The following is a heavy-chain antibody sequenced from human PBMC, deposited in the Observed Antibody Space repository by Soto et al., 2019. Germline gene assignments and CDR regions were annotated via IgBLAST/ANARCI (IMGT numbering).Heavy chain of an antibody. D-gene: IGHD3-10*01. CDR3: ARARYYGSGSLDD. V-gene: IGHV4-30-4*01. CDR2: IYYSGST. CDR1: SGSISIGDYY. Sequence: LSLTGTVSSGSISIGDYYWILIRQPPGKGLEWIGYIYYSGSTYYNPSLKSRVTISVDTSKNQFSLKLSSVTAADTAVYYCARARYYGSGSLDDWGQGTLVTVSS. J-gene: IGHJ4*02.